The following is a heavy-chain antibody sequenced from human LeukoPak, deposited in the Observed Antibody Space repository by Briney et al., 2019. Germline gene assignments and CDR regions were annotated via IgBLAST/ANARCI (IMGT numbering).Heavy chain of an antibody. CDR1: GFTFSSYG. CDR2: IWYDGSNK. CDR3: ARVHWGNYYLNAFDI. V-gene: IGHV3-33*01. Sequence: PGRSLRLSCAASGFTFSSYGMHWVRQAPGKGLEWVAVIWYDGSNKYYADSVKGRFTISRDNSKNTLYLQMNSLRAEDTAVYYCARVHWGNYYLNAFDICGRGTMVTVSS. J-gene: IGHJ3*02. D-gene: IGHD3-10*01.